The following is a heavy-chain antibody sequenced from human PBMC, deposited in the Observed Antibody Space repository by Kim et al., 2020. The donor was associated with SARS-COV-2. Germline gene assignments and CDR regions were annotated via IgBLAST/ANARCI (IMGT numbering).Heavy chain of an antibody. CDR2: IYYRGST. D-gene: IGHD1-26*01. CDR3: ARHVGRSWFHR. CDR1: DGSIISSSYY. V-gene: IGHV4-39*01. J-gene: IGHJ4*02. Sequence: SETRSLTCTVSDGSIISSSYYWGWIRQPPGKGLEWIGSIYYRGSTYYNPSLKSRVTISVDTSKNQFSLQLSSVTAADTAVYDCARHVGRSWFHRWGQGT.